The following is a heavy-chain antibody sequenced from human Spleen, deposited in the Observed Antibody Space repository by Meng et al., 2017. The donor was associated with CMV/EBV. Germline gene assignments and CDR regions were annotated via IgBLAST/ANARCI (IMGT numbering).Heavy chain of an antibody. CDR3: AKSADASDYYYYGMDV. V-gene: IGHV3-48*03. J-gene: IGHJ6*02. CDR1: GFSFRFYE. Sequence: GESLKISCAASGFSFRFYEMNWVRQAPGKGLEWVSYISASSSTIYYAASVKGRFTISRDNAQNSLYLQMDSLRAEDTALYYCAKSADASDYYYYGMDVWGQGTTVTVSS. D-gene: IGHD6-19*01. CDR2: ISASSSTI.